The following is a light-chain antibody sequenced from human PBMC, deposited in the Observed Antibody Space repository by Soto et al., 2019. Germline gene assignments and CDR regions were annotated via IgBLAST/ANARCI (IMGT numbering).Light chain of an antibody. CDR3: ATWDDSLNGHVV. V-gene: IGLV1-47*01. CDR2: RNN. Sequence: QSVLTQAPSASGSPGQSVTISCSGGSSNIGSNYVYWYQQFPGMAPKLLIYRNNQRPSGVPDRFSGSKSGTSASLAINGLRSEDEADYYCATWDDSLNGHVVFGGGTKVTVL. J-gene: IGLJ2*01. CDR1: SSNIGSNY.